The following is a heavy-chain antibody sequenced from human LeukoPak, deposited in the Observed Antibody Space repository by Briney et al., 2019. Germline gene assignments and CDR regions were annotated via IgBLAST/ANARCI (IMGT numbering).Heavy chain of an antibody. V-gene: IGHV3-74*01. Sequence: GGSLRLSCEASGFTFSSCWMHWVRQAPGKGLVWVSCMNSDGRSTSYADSVKGRFTISRDNAKNTLYLQMNSLRAEDTAVYYCARYGGTSLYSSSSGGHYYYYMDVWGKGTTVTVSS. CDR2: MNSDGRST. CDR1: GFTFSSCW. CDR3: ARYGGTSLYSSSSGGHYYYYMDV. J-gene: IGHJ6*03. D-gene: IGHD6-6*01.